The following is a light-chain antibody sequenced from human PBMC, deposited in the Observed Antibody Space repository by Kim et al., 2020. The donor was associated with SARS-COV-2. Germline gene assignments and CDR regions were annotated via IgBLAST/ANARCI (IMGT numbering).Light chain of an antibody. V-gene: IGKV3-11*01. Sequence: LSLCPGERAALSCRASQTVRTSFAWYHQKPGQAPRLLIYETSKRATGIPAKFSGSGSGTDFTLTISSLEPADSAVYYCQQRANWLFGQGTKLEI. J-gene: IGKJ2*01. CDR3: QQRANWL. CDR1: QTVRTS. CDR2: ETS.